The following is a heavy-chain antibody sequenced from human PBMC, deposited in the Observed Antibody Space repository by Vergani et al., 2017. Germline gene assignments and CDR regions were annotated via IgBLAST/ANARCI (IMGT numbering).Heavy chain of an antibody. J-gene: IGHJ6*03. CDR3: AHTSVVRGTHPSCDNYYMDG. Sequence: QITLKESGPTLVKPTQTLTLTCTFSGFSLSTSGVGVGWIRQPPGKALEWLALIYWNYDKRFSPSLKSRLIITKDTSKNQVVLTRTNMDPVDTATSYWAHTSVVRGTHPSCDNYYMDGWREGTTVTVSS. CDR1: GFSLSTSGVG. CDR2: IYWNYDK. D-gene: IGHD3-22*01. V-gene: IGHV2-5*01.